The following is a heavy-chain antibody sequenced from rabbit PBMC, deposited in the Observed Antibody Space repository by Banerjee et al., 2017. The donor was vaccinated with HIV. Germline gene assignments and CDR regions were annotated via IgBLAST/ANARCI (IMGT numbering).Heavy chain of an antibody. CDR2: INTSSGNA. J-gene: IGHJ3*01. CDR3: ARSDYSSGWGIKL. D-gene: IGHD4-1*01. V-gene: IGHV1S45*01. Sequence: QEQLEESGGDLVKPEGSLTLTCTASGFSFSNKYVMCWVRQAPGKGLEWIACINTSSGNAVYSTWAKGRFTISRTSSTTVSLQMTSLTAADTATYFCARSDYSSGWGIKLWGQGTLVTVS. CDR1: GFSFSNKYV.